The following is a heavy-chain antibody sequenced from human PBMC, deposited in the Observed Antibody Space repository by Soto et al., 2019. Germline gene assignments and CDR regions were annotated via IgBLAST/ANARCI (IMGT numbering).Heavy chain of an antibody. D-gene: IGHD6-19*01. V-gene: IGHV3-23*01. CDR1: GFTFSSYA. Sequence: SLRLSCAASGFTFSSYAMSWVRQAPGKGLEWVSAISGSGGTTYYADSVKGRFTFSRDNSKNTLYLQMNSLRAEDTAVYYCAKTANGWFSAFDIWGQGTMVNVSS. J-gene: IGHJ3*02. CDR3: AKTANGWFSAFDI. CDR2: ISGSGGTT.